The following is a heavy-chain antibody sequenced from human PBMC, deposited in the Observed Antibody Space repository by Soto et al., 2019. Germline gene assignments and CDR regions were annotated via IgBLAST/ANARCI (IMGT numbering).Heavy chain of an antibody. CDR1: GFTFSSYA. Sequence: GGSLRLSCAASGFTFSSYAMSWVRQAPGKGLEWVSAISGSCGSTYYADSVKGRFTISRDNSKNTLYLQMNSLRAEDTAVYYCAKDRANYYGSGSYYVLFDYWGQGTLVTVSS. J-gene: IGHJ4*02. D-gene: IGHD3-10*01. V-gene: IGHV3-23*01. CDR2: ISGSCGST. CDR3: AKDRANYYGSGSYYVLFDY.